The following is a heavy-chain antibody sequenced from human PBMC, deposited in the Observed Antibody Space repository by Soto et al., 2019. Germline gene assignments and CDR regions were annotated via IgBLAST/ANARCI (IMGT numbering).Heavy chain of an antibody. CDR1: GFTFSSYA. D-gene: IGHD3-16*02. CDR2: ISGSGGST. V-gene: IGHV3-23*01. J-gene: IGHJ4*02. CDR3: AKGGGRLRLGELSLYLYYFDY. Sequence: PGGTLRLPGPASGFTFSSYAMSWLLQPPGKGLKYGSAISGSGGSTYYADSVKGRFTISRDNSKNTLYLQMNSLRAEDTAVYYCAKGGGRLRLGELSLYLYYFDYWGQGTLVTVSS.